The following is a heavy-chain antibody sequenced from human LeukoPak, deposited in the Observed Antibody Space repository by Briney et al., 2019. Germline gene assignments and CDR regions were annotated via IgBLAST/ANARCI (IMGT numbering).Heavy chain of an antibody. Sequence: ASVKVSCKASGYTFTSYDINWVRQATGQGLEWMGWMNPNSGNTGYAQKFQGRVTITRNTSISTAYMELSSLRSEDTAVYYRARLYYDILTGYYDSYYYYYYMDVWGKGTTVTVSS. J-gene: IGHJ6*03. CDR3: ARLYYDILTGYYDSYYYYYYMDV. V-gene: IGHV1-8*03. CDR2: MNPNSGNT. D-gene: IGHD3-9*01. CDR1: GYTFTSYD.